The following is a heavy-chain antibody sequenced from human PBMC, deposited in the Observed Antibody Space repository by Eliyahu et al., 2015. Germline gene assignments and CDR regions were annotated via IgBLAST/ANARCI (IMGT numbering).Heavy chain of an antibody. CDR3: ASWGHRWKLVRVFGYFDY. V-gene: IGHV4-39*01. Sequence: QLQLQESGPGLVKPSETLSLTCTVSGGSISSSSYYWGWIRQPPGKGLEWIGSIYYSGSTYYNPSLKSRVTISVDTSKNQFSLKLSSVTAADTAVYYCASWGHRWKLVRVFGYFDYWGQGTLVTVSS. CDR1: GGSISSSSYY. J-gene: IGHJ4*02. D-gene: IGHD2-15*01. CDR2: IYYSGST.